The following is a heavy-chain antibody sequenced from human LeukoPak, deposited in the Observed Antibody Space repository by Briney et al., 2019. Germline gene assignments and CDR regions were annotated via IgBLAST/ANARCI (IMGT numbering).Heavy chain of an antibody. J-gene: IGHJ4*02. CDR3: ARAVGLGPGAHFDQ. CDR1: GFSFSRYY. D-gene: IGHD1-26*01. Sequence: GGSLRLSCAASGFSFSRYYMSWVRQTPGKALEWISYIPTSGISVQYADSVRGRFTASRDDAKNSLHLQMDSLRVEDTAVYYCARAVGLGPGAHFDQWGQGALVIVSS. V-gene: IGHV3-11*01. CDR2: IPTSGISV.